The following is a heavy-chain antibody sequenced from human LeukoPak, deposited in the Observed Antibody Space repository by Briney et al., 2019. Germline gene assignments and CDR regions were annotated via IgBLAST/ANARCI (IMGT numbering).Heavy chain of an antibody. CDR1: GGSISIFY. V-gene: IGHV4-59*01. J-gene: IGHJ4*02. CDR2: ICYSGTT. D-gene: IGHD6-19*01. Sequence: KTSETLSLTCTVSGGSISIFYWSWIRQPPGKGLEWIGDICYSGTTNYNPSLKSRVTISLDTSKNQFSLRLSSVTAADTAVYYCARIDAVAATPTSFDYWGQGTLVTVSS. CDR3: ARIDAVAATPTSFDY.